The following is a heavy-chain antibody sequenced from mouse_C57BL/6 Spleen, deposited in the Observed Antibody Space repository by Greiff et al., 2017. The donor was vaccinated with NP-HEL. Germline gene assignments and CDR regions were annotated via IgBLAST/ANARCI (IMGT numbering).Heavy chain of an antibody. CDR1: GYAFSSYW. J-gene: IGHJ3*01. Sequence: QVQLKESGAELVKPGASVTISCKASGYAFSSYWMNWVKQRPGKGLEWIGQIYPGDGDTNYNGKFKGKATLTADRYSSTANMQLSSLTSEDSAVYFCARDYYGSSYVGDDWGQGTLVTVSA. D-gene: IGHD1-1*01. CDR2: IYPGDGDT. CDR3: ARDYYGSSYVGDD. V-gene: IGHV1-80*01.